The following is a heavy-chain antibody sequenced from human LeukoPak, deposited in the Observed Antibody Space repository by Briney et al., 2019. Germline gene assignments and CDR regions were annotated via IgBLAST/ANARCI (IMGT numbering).Heavy chain of an antibody. Sequence: GQSLRLSCTTSGFAFDDFAMSWVRQPAGKGLEWVGFIRRRAYGGAAEYAASVKRRFIISRDDSKGIAYLQMNSRQTEDTAVYYCSRNGLVDFDYWGQGSRVIVSP. V-gene: IGHV3-49*04. CDR3: SRNGLVDFDY. J-gene: IGHJ4*02. CDR1: GFAFDDFA. CDR2: IRRRAYGGAA.